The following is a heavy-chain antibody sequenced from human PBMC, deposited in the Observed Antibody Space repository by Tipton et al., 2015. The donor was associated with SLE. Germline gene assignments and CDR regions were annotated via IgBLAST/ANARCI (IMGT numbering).Heavy chain of an antibody. Sequence: GSLRLSCAASGFTFSSYSMNWVRQAPGKGLEWVSSISSSTSYIFYADSVKGRFTISRDNSKNTLYLQMNSLRAEDTAVYYCARRNSESGAFDMWGQGTLVTVSS. D-gene: IGHD3-10*01. V-gene: IGHV3-21*04. CDR2: ISSSTSYI. CDR1: GFTFSSYS. CDR3: ARRNSESGAFDM. J-gene: IGHJ3*02.